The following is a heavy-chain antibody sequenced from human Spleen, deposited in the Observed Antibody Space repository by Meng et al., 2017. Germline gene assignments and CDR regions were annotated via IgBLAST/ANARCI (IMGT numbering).Heavy chain of an antibody. V-gene: IGHV4-61*02. CDR2: IYTSEST. CDR1: GGSISRGSYY. Sequence: LRLSCTVSGGSISRGSYYWNWIRQPAGEGLEWIGRIYTSESTNYNPSLKSRVTISIDTSKNQFSLKLSSVTAADTAVYYCARVGGSGSLTYFDYWGQGTLVTVSS. D-gene: IGHD3-10*01. CDR3: ARVGGSGSLTYFDY. J-gene: IGHJ4*02.